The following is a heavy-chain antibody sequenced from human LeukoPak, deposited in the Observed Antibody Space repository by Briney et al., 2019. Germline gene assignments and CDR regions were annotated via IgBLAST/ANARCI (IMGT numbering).Heavy chain of an antibody. CDR2: ISWNSGSI. CDR3: AKDIGRSWYGIFDY. D-gene: IGHD6-13*01. Sequence: PGRSLRLSCAASGFTSDDYAMHWVRQAPGKGLEWVSGISWNSGSIGYADSVKGRFTISRDNAKNSLYLQMNSLRAEDMALYYCAKDIGRSWYGIFDYWGQGTLVTVSS. J-gene: IGHJ4*02. CDR1: GFTSDDYA. V-gene: IGHV3-9*02.